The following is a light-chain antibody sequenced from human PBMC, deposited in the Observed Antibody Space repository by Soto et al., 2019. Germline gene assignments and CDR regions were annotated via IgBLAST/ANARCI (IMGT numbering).Light chain of an antibody. V-gene: IGKV1-17*01. Sequence: DIQMTQSPSSLSASVGARVTITCRASQGIRYNLGWYQQRPGKAPERLIYDTFTLASGVPSRFSGSGSGTEFTLTIASRQPEDVATYYCLQDQAYPWTFGQGTKVELK. J-gene: IGKJ1*01. CDR3: LQDQAYPWT. CDR1: QGIRYN. CDR2: DTF.